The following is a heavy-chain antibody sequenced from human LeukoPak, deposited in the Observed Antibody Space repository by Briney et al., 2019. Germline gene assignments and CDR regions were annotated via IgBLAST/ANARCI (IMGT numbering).Heavy chain of an antibody. V-gene: IGHV3-66*01. CDR3: ARIRQQLFDY. Sequence: GGSLRLSCAASGFTVSSNYMSWVRQAPGKGLEWVSVIYSGGSTYYADSVKGRFTISRDNSKNTLYLQMSSLRAEDTAVYYCARIRQQLFDYWGQGTLVTVSS. J-gene: IGHJ4*02. CDR1: GFTVSSNY. CDR2: IYSGGST. D-gene: IGHD6-13*01.